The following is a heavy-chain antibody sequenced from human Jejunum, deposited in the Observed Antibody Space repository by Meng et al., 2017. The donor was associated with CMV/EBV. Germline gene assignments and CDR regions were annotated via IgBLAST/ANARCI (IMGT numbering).Heavy chain of an antibody. CDR1: GFTFSNND. CDR2: IGSAGDT. J-gene: IGHJ2*01. V-gene: IGHV3-13*01. Sequence: VQQVGSGGGLVQPGRSLRLACAASGFTFSNNDMNWVRQGIGKGLEWVSAIGSAGDTYYSDFVKGRFTISREDADNSFSLQMNSLTAGDTAVYYCARSRVGWHLDLWGRGTLVTVSS. D-gene: IGHD3-10*01. CDR3: ARSRVGWHLDL.